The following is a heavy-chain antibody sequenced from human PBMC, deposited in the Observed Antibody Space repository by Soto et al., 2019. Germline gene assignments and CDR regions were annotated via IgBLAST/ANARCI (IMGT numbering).Heavy chain of an antibody. CDR3: ARYKSNYYYGMDV. CDR2: IYYSGIT. CDR1: GGSISSYY. D-gene: IGHD1-20*01. V-gene: IGHV4-59*01. J-gene: IGHJ6*02. Sequence: QVQLQESGPGLVKPSETLSLTCTVSGGSISSYYWSWIRQPPGKGLEWIGYIYYSGITNYNPSLKSRVTISVDTSKNQFSLKLSSVTAADTAVYYCARYKSNYYYGMDVWGQGTTLTVS.